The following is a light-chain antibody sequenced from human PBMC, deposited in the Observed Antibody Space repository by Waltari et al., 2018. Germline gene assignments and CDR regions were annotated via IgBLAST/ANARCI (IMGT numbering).Light chain of an antibody. Sequence: DIVMTQSPDSLTVSLGERATLHCKSSQSVLHSPNNKNYIAWYQQKPGQPPKLLIYWASTRQSGVPDRFSGSGSGTDFTLTISSLQAADVAVYYCQQYLYDPLTFGGGTKVEIK. CDR2: WAS. CDR3: QQYLYDPLT. J-gene: IGKJ4*01. V-gene: IGKV4-1*01. CDR1: QSVLHSPNNKNY.